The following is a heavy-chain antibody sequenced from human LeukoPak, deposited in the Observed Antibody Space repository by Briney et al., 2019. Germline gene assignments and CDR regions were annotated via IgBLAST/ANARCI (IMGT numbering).Heavy chain of an antibody. CDR3: ARGKDGPGPSIDY. V-gene: IGHV3-74*01. D-gene: IGHD1-14*01. CDR1: GFTFSSYW. J-gene: IGHJ4*02. CDR2: INYDGSTT. Sequence: PGGSLRLSCVTSGFTFSSYWFHWVRQPPGKGPVWVSRINYDGSTTTYADSAKGRFTVSRDNAKNTLYLQMNGLRAEDTALYYCARGKDGPGPSIDYWGQGTLVTVSS.